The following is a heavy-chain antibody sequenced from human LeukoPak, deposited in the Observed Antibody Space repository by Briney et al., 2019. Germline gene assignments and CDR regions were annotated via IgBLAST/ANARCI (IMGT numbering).Heavy chain of an antibody. CDR1: GYSFTSYW. CDR3: ARTPTHYGSGSYYIFPPDY. J-gene: IGHJ4*02. Sequence: GESLKISCKGSGYSFTSYWIGWVRQMPGKGLEWMGIIYPGDSDTRYSPSFQGQVTISADKSISTAYLQWSSLKASDTAMYYCARTPTHYGSGSYYIFPPDYWGQGTLVTVSS. CDR2: IYPGDSDT. D-gene: IGHD3-10*01. V-gene: IGHV5-51*01.